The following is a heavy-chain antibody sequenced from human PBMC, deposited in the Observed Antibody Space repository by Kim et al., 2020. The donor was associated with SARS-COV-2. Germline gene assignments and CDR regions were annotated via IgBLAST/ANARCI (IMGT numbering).Heavy chain of an antibody. V-gene: IGHV4-39*01. D-gene: IGHD6-6*01. CDR1: GGSISSSSYY. CDR3: ARQRAARRGNYYYYGM. Sequence: SETLSLTCTVSGGSISSSSYYWGWIRQPPGKGLEWIGSIYYSGSTYYNPSLKSRVTISVDTSKNQFSLKLSSVTAADTAVYYCARQRAARRGNYYYYGM. CDR2: IYYSGST. J-gene: IGHJ6*01.